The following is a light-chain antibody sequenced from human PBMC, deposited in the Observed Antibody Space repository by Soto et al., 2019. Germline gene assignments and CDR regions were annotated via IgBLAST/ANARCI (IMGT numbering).Light chain of an antibody. CDR2: GAS. CDR1: QSINSY. CDR3: QQSSSTPPVT. V-gene: IGKV1-39*01. Sequence: DIQMTQSPSSLSASVGDRVTITCRASQSINSYLNWYQQKPGKAPKLLIYGASSLQSGVPSRFSGSGYGTDFTLTISSLQFEDFATYYCQQSSSTPPVTFGGGTKVDIK. J-gene: IGKJ4*01.